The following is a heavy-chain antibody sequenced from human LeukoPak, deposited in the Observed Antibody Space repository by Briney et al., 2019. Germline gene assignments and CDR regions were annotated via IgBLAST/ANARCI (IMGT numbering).Heavy chain of an antibody. CDR2: IYNSAST. CDR3: ARDASGSLYQLGAFDI. J-gene: IGHJ3*02. CDR1: GGSISSGRYY. Sequence: SQTLSLTCTVSGGSISSGRYYWTWIRQLPGKGLEWIGYIYNSASTYYNPSLKSRVTISADTSKNQFSLKLSSVTAADTAVYYCARDASGSLYQLGAFDIWGQGTMVTVSS. D-gene: IGHD1-26*01. V-gene: IGHV4-31*03.